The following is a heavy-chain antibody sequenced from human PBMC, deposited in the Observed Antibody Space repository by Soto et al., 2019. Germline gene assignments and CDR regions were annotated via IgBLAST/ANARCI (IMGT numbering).Heavy chain of an antibody. CDR1: GFDFSGSE. D-gene: IGHD2-2*01. V-gene: IGHV3-48*03. Sequence: HPGGSLRLSCTASGFDFSGSEMNWFRQAPGKGLEWVAYITGSGGAMFHADSLKGRFSISRDNAKNSLFLEMNNLTADDAGVYYCEKVEPFILGSPFWGQGTLVTVSS. J-gene: IGHJ4*02. CDR2: ITGSGGAM. CDR3: EKVEPFILGSPF.